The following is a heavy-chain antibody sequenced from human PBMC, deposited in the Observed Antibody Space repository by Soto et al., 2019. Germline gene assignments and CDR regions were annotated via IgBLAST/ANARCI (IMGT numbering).Heavy chain of an antibody. V-gene: IGHV4-31*03. CDR1: GGSINSGGYC. J-gene: IGHJ4*02. Sequence: QVQLQESGPGLVKPSQTLSLTCTVSGGSINSGGYCWSWIRQHPGKGLDWIGCISYGGSTSYNPSLKSRVPISGDTSKHQFSLTLTSVTAAYTAVYYCSRGILVWGQGALITVSS. CDR3: SRGILV. CDR2: ISYGGST. D-gene: IGHD5-18*01.